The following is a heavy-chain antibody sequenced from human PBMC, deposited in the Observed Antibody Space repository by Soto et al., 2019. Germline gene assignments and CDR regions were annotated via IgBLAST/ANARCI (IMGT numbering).Heavy chain of an antibody. CDR3: AKDITPLSSGLGDDAFDI. CDR1: GFTFDDYG. D-gene: IGHD6-19*01. Sequence: GGSLRLSCAASGFTFDDYGMSWVRQAPGKGLEWVSGINWNGGSTGYADSVKGRFTISRDNAKNSLYLQMNSLRAEDTALYHCAKDITPLSSGLGDDAFDIWGQGTMVTVSS. CDR2: INWNGGST. J-gene: IGHJ3*02. V-gene: IGHV3-20*01.